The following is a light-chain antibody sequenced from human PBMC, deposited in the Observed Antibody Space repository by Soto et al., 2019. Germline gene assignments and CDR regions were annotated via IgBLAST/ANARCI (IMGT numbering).Light chain of an antibody. CDR2: KTS. Sequence: DIQMTQSPSTLSASVGDRVTITCRASQSIDNWLAWYQEKPGKAPKLLIYKTSTLASGVPSRFSGSASGTGFTLTISSLQPDDFATYYCQQYYTMYTFGRGTRLEI. V-gene: IGKV1-5*03. CDR1: QSIDNW. CDR3: QQYYTMYT. J-gene: IGKJ2*01.